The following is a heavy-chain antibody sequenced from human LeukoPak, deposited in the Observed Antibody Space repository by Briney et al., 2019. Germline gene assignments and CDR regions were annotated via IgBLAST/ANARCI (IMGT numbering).Heavy chain of an antibody. CDR2: IYKSGDV. J-gene: IGHJ3*01. D-gene: IGHD3-16*01. CDR1: GDSTTSYY. Sequence: PSETLSLTCSVSGDSTTSYYWSWIRQSPGKGLEWLGLIYKSGDVNYHPSFRSRLFMSVDRSKTQVSLRLRSVTAADTAVYYCASGKYFYDDASSVNRASRTALDLWARGTMVIVSS. V-gene: IGHV4-59*01. CDR3: ASGKYFYDDASSVNRASRTALDL.